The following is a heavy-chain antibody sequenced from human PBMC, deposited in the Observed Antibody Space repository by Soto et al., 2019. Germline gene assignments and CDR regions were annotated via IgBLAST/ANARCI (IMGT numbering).Heavy chain of an antibody. CDR2: INAGNGNT. Sequence: QVQLVQSGAEVKKPGASVKVSCKASGYTFTSYAMHWVRQAPGQRLEWMGWINAGNGNTKYSQKFQGRVTITRDTSANTAYMELSSLRSEDTAVYYCARSPLLLWFGAAGDYWGQGTLVTVSS. D-gene: IGHD3-10*01. CDR3: ARSPLLLWFGAAGDY. J-gene: IGHJ4*02. CDR1: GYTFTSYA. V-gene: IGHV1-3*01.